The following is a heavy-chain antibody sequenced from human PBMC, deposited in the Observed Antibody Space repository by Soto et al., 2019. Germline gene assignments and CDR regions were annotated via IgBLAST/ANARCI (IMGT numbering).Heavy chain of an antibody. Sequence: SETLSLTCAVSGYSISSGYYLGWILQPPGKGLEWIGSIYHSGSTYYNPSLKSRVTISVDTSKNQFSLKLSSVTAADTAVYYCARSGTGYSYGHGFDPWGQGTLVTVSS. V-gene: IGHV4-38-2*01. CDR3: ARSGTGYSYGHGFDP. CDR2: IYHSGST. J-gene: IGHJ5*02. CDR1: GYSISSGYY. D-gene: IGHD5-18*01.